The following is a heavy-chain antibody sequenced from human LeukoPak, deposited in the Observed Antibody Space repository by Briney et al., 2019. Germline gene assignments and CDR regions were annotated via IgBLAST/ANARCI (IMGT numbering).Heavy chain of an antibody. J-gene: IGHJ4*02. V-gene: IGHV1-69*01. CDR1: GGTFSSYA. D-gene: IGHD1-26*01. CDR3: ASGPWELLTFLY. Sequence: ASVKVSCKASGGTFSSYAISWVRQAPGQGLEWMGGIIPIFGTANYAQKFQGRVTITADESTSTAYMELSSLRSEDTAVYYCASGPWELLTFLYWGQGTLVTVSS. CDR2: IIPIFGTA.